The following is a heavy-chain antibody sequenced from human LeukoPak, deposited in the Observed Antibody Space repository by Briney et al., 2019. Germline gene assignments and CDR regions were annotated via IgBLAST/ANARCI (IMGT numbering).Heavy chain of an antibody. Sequence: SETLSLTCAVYGGSFSGYYWSWIRRPPGKGPEWIGEINHSGSTNYNPSLKSRVTISVDTSKNQFSLKLSSVTAADTAVYYCARGTLNYYDSSGYWGYWGQGTLVTVSS. CDR1: GGSFSGYY. CDR2: INHSGST. CDR3: ARGTLNYYDSSGYWGY. D-gene: IGHD3-22*01. J-gene: IGHJ4*02. V-gene: IGHV4-34*01.